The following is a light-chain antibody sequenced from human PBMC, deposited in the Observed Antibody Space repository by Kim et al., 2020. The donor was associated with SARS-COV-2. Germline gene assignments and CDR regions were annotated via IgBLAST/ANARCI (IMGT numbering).Light chain of an antibody. CDR3: QQWDRGIAFYG. CDR1: HIGSKN. Sequence: SYELTQPLSVSVALGQTARITCGGHHIGSKNVHWCQQKPGQAPVVVIYRENNRPSGIPERSPGPNSGNTATRTISRVQAGVEVDYYCQQWDRGIAFYGFG. CDR2: REN. J-gene: IGLJ1*01. V-gene: IGLV3-9*01.